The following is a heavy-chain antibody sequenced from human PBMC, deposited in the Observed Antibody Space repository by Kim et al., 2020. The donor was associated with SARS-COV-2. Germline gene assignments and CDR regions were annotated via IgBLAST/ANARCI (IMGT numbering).Heavy chain of an antibody. D-gene: IGHD3-16*02. Sequence: GGSLRLSCAASGFTFSSYAMSWVRQAPGKGLEWVSAISGSGGSTYYADSVKGRFTISRDNSKNTLYLQMNSLRAEDTAVYYCAKDPSGLRLGELSIHRPDYRGQGTLVTVSS. V-gene: IGHV3-23*01. J-gene: IGHJ4*02. CDR1: GFTFSSYA. CDR3: AKDPSGLRLGELSIHRPDY. CDR2: ISGSGGST.